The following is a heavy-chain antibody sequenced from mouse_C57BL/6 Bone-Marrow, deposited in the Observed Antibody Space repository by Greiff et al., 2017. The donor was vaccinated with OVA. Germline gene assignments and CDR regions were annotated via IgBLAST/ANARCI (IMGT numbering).Heavy chain of an antibody. CDR3: ARYDYGPFPY. J-gene: IGHJ3*01. Sequence: VQLQESDAELVKPGASVKISCKVSGYTFTDYTIHWMKQRPEQGLEWIGYIYPRDGSSKYNEKLKGKDTLTADKSSSTAYMQLNSLTSEDSAVYFCARYDYGPFPYWGQGTLVTVSA. CDR2: IYPRDGSS. D-gene: IGHD2-4*01. V-gene: IGHV1-78*01. CDR1: GYTFTDYT.